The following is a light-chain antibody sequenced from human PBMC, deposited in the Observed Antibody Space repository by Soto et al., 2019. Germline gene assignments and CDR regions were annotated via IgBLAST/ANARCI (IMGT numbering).Light chain of an antibody. Sequence: TQSDITMSAAGRVGNASSSRGSQGISGWLAWYQQKAGKAPRLLIFDASSLMSGVPSRFSVSVYGPEFSLTIIRLQPADSATYYCQEYDSFSVWTFGQGTKVDIK. V-gene: IGKV1-5*01. CDR2: DAS. J-gene: IGKJ1*01. CDR1: QGISGW. CDR3: QEYDSFSVWT.